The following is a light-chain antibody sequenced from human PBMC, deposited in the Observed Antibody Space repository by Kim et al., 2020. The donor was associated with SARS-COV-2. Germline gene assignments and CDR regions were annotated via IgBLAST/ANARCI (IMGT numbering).Light chain of an antibody. CDR2: EVS. Sequence: GQSVTTSCTGTGSDVGSYNRVSWYQQPPGTAPKLMIYEVSNRPSGVPDRFSGSKSGNTASLTISGLQAEDEADYYCSSYTSSTTVVFGGGTQLTVL. CDR3: SSYTSSTTVV. V-gene: IGLV2-18*02. CDR1: GSDVGSYNR. J-gene: IGLJ2*01.